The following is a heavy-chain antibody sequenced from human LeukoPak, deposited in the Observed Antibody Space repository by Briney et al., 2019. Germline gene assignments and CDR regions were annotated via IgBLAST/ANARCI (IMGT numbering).Heavy chain of an antibody. V-gene: IGHV4-39*01. D-gene: IGHD5-12*01. Sequence: SETLSLTCVVSGDSISSSTYYWGWIRQPPGKGLEWIGSIYYTGSTYYNPSLKSRVTISVDTSKNQLSLTLTSVTAADTAVYYCAKHKNSGVATSYYFDYWGRGTLVTVSS. CDR2: IYYTGST. CDR1: GDSISSSTYY. CDR3: AKHKNSGVATSYYFDY. J-gene: IGHJ4*02.